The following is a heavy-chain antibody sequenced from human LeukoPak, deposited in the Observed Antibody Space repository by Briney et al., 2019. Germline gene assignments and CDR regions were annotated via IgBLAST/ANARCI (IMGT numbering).Heavy chain of an antibody. D-gene: IGHD2-15*01. Sequence: PGGSLRLSCAASGFTFSSYATHWVRQAPGKGLVWVAVISYDGSNKYYADSVKGRFTISRDNSKNTLYLQMNSLRAEDTAVYYCARDSYPGYCSGGSCFSIDYWGQGTLVTVSS. CDR1: GFTFSSYA. CDR2: ISYDGSNK. J-gene: IGHJ4*02. CDR3: ARDSYPGYCSGGSCFSIDY. V-gene: IGHV3-30-3*01.